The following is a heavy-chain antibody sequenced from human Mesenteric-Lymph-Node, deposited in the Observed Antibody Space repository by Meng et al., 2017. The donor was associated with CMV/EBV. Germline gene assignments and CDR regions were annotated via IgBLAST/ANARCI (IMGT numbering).Heavy chain of an antibody. CDR3: ARILFRWNDFGDY. CDR2: INHSGST. Sequence: FAVYGGSFSGYYWSWIRQPPGKGLGWIGEINHSGSTNYDPSLKSRVTISVDTSKNQFSLKLSSVTAADTAVYYCARILFRWNDFGDYWGQGTLVTVSS. CDR1: GGSFSGYY. D-gene: IGHD1-1*01. J-gene: IGHJ4*02. V-gene: IGHV4-34*01.